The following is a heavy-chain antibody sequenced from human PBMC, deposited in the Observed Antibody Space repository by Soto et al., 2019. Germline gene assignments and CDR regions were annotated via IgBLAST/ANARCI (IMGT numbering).Heavy chain of an antibody. CDR1: GFTFSSYA. Sequence: EVQLLESGGGLVQPGGSPRLSCAASGFTFSSYAMSWVRQAPGKGLEWVSAISGSGGSTYYADSVKGRFTISRDNSKNTLYLQMNSLRAEDTAVYYCAKDLHYAMIGGVFDYWGQGTLVTVSS. V-gene: IGHV3-23*01. J-gene: IGHJ4*02. D-gene: IGHD3-22*01. CDR3: AKDLHYAMIGGVFDY. CDR2: ISGSGGST.